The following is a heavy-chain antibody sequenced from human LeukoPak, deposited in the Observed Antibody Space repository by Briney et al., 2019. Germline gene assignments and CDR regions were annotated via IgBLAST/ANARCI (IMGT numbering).Heavy chain of an antibody. CDR1: GFTFSSYG. CDR3: ARLSLYGSSWQKDY. V-gene: IGHV3-33*01. J-gene: IGHJ4*02. CDR2: IWYDVSNK. Sequence: GGSLRLSCAASGFTFSSYGMHCVRQAPGKGLEWVADIWYDVSNKYYADSVKGRFTISRDNSKNTLYLHMNSRRAEDTAVYYCARLSLYGSSWQKDYWGQGTVVTVS. D-gene: IGHD6-13*01.